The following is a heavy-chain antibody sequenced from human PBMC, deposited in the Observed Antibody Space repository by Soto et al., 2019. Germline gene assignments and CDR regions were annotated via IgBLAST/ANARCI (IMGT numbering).Heavy chain of an antibody. CDR1: GYTFTSYG. CDR2: ISAYNGNT. D-gene: IGHD6-6*01. V-gene: IGHV1-18*04. J-gene: IGHJ6*02. CDR3: ARELRRYSSSSAYGMDV. Sequence: QVQLVQSGAEVKKPGASVKVSCKASGYTFTSYGIGWVRQAPGQGLEWMGWISAYNGNTNYAQKLQGRVTMTTDTSTSTAYMELRSLRSDDTAVYYCARELRRYSSSSAYGMDVWGQGTTVTVSS.